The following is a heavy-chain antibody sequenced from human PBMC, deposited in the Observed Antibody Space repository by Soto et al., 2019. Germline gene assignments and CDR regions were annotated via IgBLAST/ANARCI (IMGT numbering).Heavy chain of an antibody. CDR1: GFEFNIFG. Sequence: QVHLEESGGGVVQPGGSLRLSCAASGFEFNIFGMHWGRQAPGKGLEWVAVIWHDGSNKYYGDTVKGRFTISRDNSKNTVDLRMSGLRVEDTAVYFCGSARGPQDSVGGCHLYGMDVWGQGTMVTVSS. V-gene: IGHV3-33*01. CDR2: IWHDGSNK. CDR3: GSARGPQDSVGGCHLYGMDV. D-gene: IGHD3-10*01. J-gene: IGHJ6*02.